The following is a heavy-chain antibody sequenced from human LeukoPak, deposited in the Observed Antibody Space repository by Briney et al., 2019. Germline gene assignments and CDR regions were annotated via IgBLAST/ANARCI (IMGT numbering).Heavy chain of an antibody. D-gene: IGHD6-13*01. J-gene: IGHJ4*02. Sequence: GGSLRLSCAASGFTFSSYVMSWVRQAPGKGLEWVSTISGSGGSTYYADSVKGRFTISRDSSKNTLYLQMNSLRAGDTAVYYCAGSSSWYRQGDYWGQGTLVTVSS. CDR1: GFTFSSYV. CDR3: AGSSSWYRQGDY. CDR2: ISGSGGST. V-gene: IGHV3-23*01.